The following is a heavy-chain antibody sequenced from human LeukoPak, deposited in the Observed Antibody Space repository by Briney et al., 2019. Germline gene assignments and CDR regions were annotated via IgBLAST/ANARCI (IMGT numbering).Heavy chain of an antibody. Sequence: ASVKVSCKASGGTFSSYAISWVRQAPGPGLGRMGGIIPIFGTANYAQKFQGRVTMTRNTSISTAYMELSSLRSDETAVYYCARDLSSGYDLGWFDPWGQGTLVTVSS. J-gene: IGHJ5*02. CDR2: IIPIFGTA. CDR3: ARDLSSGYDLGWFDP. V-gene: IGHV1-69*05. D-gene: IGHD5-12*01. CDR1: GGTFSSYA.